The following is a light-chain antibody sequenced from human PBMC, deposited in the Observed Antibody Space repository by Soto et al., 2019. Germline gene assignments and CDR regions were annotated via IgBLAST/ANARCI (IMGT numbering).Light chain of an antibody. V-gene: IGLV3-1*01. Sequence: YELTQPPSVSVSPGQTASITCSGDKLGDKYACWYQQKPGQSPVLVIYQDSKRPSGIPERFSGSNSGNTATLTISGTQPMDEADYYCQAWDSSSDVFGTGTKLTVL. J-gene: IGLJ1*01. CDR1: KLGDKY. CDR3: QAWDSSSDV. CDR2: QDS.